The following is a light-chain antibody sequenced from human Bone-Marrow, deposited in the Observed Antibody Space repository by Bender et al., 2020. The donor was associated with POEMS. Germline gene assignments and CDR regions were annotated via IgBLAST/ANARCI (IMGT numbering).Light chain of an antibody. CDR3: SSYTFSSGEV. CDR1: RSGVGSYNL. V-gene: IGLV2-14*02. Sequence: QSALTQPASVSGSPGQSITISCTGIRSGVGSYNLVSWYQQHPGKAPKLMLYEDTKRPSGISNRFSGSKSGNTASLTISGLQAEDEADYYCSSYTFSSGEVFGGGTKLTVL. J-gene: IGLJ3*02. CDR2: EDT.